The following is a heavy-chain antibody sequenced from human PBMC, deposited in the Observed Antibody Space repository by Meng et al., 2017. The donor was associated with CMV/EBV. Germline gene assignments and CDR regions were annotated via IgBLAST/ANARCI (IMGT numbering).Heavy chain of an antibody. CDR3: ARSLIVATTAFDY. V-gene: IGHV1-69*05. CDR1: GGTFSSYA. CDR2: IIPIFGTA. J-gene: IGHJ4*02. D-gene: IGHD5-12*01. Sequence: SVKVSCKASGGTFSSYAISWVRQAPGQGREWMGGIIPIFGTAKYAQKFQGRVTITTDESTSTAYMELSSLRSEDTAVYYCARSLIVATTAFDYWGQGTLVTVSS.